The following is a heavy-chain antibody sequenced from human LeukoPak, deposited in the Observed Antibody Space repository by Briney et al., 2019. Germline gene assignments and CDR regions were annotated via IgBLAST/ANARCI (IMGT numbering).Heavy chain of an antibody. CDR1: GGSFSGYY. J-gene: IGHJ3*02. D-gene: IGHD2-21*01. Sequence: SETLSLTCAVYGGSFSGYYWSWIRQPPGKGLEWIGEINHSGSTNYNPSLKSRVTISVDTSKNQFSLKLSSVTAADTAVYYCARRLSNIVVVIALGGAFDTWGQGTMVTVSS. V-gene: IGHV4-34*01. CDR3: ARRLSNIVVVIALGGAFDT. CDR2: INHSGST.